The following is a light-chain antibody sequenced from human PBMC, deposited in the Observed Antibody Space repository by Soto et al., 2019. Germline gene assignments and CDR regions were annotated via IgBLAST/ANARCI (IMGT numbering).Light chain of an antibody. V-gene: IGKV1-33*01. J-gene: IGKJ3*01. CDR1: HDISNY. Sequence: DIQMTQSPSSLSASVGDRVTITCQASHDISNYLNWYHQKPGKAPKLLIYDASNLERGVPSRFSGGGTGTDFTFTINNLQPEDIGTYFCQKYDKLPPFTFGPGTTVYIK. CDR3: QKYDKLPPFT. CDR2: DAS.